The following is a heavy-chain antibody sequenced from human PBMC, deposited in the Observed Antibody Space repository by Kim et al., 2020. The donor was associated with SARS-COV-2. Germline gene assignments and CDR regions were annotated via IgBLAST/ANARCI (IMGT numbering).Heavy chain of an antibody. J-gene: IGHJ4*02. CDR3: ARGRYYGSGRHVDY. V-gene: IGHV4-31*03. Sequence: SETLSLTCTVSGGSISSGGYYWSWIRQHPGKGLEWIGYIYYSGSTYYNPSLKSRVTISVDTSKNQFSLKLSSVTAADTAVYYCARGRYYGSGRHVDYWGQGTLVTVSS. CDR1: GGSISSGGYY. CDR2: IYYSGST. D-gene: IGHD3-10*01.